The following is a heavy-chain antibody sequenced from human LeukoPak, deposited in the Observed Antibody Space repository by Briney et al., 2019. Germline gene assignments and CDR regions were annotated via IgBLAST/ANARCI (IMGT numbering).Heavy chain of an antibody. J-gene: IGHJ4*02. V-gene: IGHV1-18*01. Sequence: ASVTVSCTASGYTFISYGISWVRQAPGQGLEWMGWISAYNGNTNYAQKLQGRVTMTTDTSTSTAYMELRSLRSDDTAVYYCARVRESYFDYWGQGTLVTVSS. D-gene: IGHD5-24*01. CDR2: ISAYNGNT. CDR3: ARVRESYFDY. CDR1: GYTFISYG.